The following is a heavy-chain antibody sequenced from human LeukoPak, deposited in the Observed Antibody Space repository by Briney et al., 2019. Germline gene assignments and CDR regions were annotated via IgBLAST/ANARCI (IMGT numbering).Heavy chain of an antibody. CDR2: TYYRGKWYN. CDR1: GDSVSINSAA. CDR3: ARDLNSNYYDY. V-gene: IGHV6-1*01. D-gene: IGHD4-11*01. Sequence: SQTRSLSFAIAGDSVSINSAAWNWISQAPARGLEWLGRTYYRGKWYNDYAVSVKSRITINPDTSKNQFSLQLNSVSPEDTAVYYCARDLNSNYYDYWGQGTLVTVSS. J-gene: IGHJ4*02.